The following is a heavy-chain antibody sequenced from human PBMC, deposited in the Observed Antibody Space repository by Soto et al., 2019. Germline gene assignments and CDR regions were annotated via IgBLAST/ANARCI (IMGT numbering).Heavy chain of an antibody. V-gene: IGHV2-70*01. CDR3: ERISYPGKEPTAYFDY. D-gene: IGHD3-10*01. CDR1: GFSLSTSGMC. Sequence: ASGPTLVNPTQTLTLTCTFSGFSLSTSGMCVSWIRQPPGKALEWLALIDWDDDKYYSTSLKTRLTISKDTSKNQVVLTMTNMDPVETATYYCERISYPGKEPTAYFDYWGQGTLVTVSS. CDR2: IDWDDDK. J-gene: IGHJ4*02.